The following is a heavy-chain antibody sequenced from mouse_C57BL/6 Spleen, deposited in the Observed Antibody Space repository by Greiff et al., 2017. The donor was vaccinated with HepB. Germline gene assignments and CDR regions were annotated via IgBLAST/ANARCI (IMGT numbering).Heavy chain of an antibody. CDR1: GFNIKDDY. J-gene: IGHJ3*01. CDR3: TPQGGRAY. CDR2: IDPENGDT. V-gene: IGHV14-4*01. Sequence: EVQLQQSGAELVRPGASVKLSCTASGFNIKDDYMHWVKQRPEQGLEWIGWIDPENGDTEYASKFQGKATITADTSSNTAYLQLSSLTSEDTAVYYCTPQGGRAYWGQGTLDTVSA.